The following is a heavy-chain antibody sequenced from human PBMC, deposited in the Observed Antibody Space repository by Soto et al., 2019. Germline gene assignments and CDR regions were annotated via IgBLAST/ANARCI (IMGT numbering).Heavy chain of an antibody. D-gene: IGHD4-4*01. V-gene: IGHV3-23*01. Sequence: EVQLLESGGGLVQPGGSLRLYCGASGIIFSSYAISWVCQAPGKWLEWVSGISGSGGRTYYAESVKGRFTITRDNSKKTHYLQTNSLRAQVTAVYYCAKYGFLTTPSFWGPGTLVTLSS. CDR3: AKYGFLTTPSF. CDR1: GIIFSSYA. CDR2: ISGSGGRT. J-gene: IGHJ4*01.